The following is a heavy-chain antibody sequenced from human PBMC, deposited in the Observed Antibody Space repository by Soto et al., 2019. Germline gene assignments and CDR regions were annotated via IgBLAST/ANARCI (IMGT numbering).Heavy chain of an antibody. V-gene: IGHV1-69*12. J-gene: IGHJ4*02. CDR3: ARIGSREGGDFGQ. D-gene: IGHD1-26*01. CDR1: GDTFRRHA. Sequence: QVQLVQSGTEVKKPESSVKVSCKTSGDTFRRHAITWVRQAPGQGLEWMGGTIPLFGKANSAQKFQDRVTFTADESTSTAYMELTRLKSEDTAVYYCARIGSREGGDFGQWGQGTLVIVSS. CDR2: TIPLFGKA.